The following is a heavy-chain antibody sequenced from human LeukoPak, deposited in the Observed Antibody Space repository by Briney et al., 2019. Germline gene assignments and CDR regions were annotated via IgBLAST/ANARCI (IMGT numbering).Heavy chain of an antibody. D-gene: IGHD5-18*01. Sequence: SVNVSCKASGGTFSSYAISWVRQAPGQGLEWMGGIIPIFGTANYAQKFQGRVTITADESTSTAYMELSSLRSEDTAVCYCARGTTMVTNYFDYWGQGTLVIVSS. CDR3: ARGTTMVTNYFDY. V-gene: IGHV1-69*13. CDR1: GGTFSSYA. CDR2: IIPIFGTA. J-gene: IGHJ4*02.